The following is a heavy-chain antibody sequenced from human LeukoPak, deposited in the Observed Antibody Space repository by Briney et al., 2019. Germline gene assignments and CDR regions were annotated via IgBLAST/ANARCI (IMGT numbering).Heavy chain of an antibody. CDR1: GFTFSSYS. J-gene: IGHJ4*02. CDR2: ISSSSSYI. Sequence: GGSLRLSCAASGFTFSSYSMNWVRQAPGKGLEWVSSISSSSSYIYYADSMKGRFTISRDNAKNSLYLQMNSLRAEDTAVYYCARDHSSSWSHFDYWGQGTLVTVSS. D-gene: IGHD6-13*01. V-gene: IGHV3-21*01. CDR3: ARDHSSSWSHFDY.